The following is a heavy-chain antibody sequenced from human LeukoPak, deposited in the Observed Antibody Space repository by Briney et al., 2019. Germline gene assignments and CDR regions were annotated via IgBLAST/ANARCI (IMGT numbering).Heavy chain of an antibody. CDR3: ARRVSYGDFDY. Sequence: GASVKVSCKASGYTFTSYDVNWVRQATGQGLEWMGGMSPNSGNTGYAQKFQGRVTITRNTSISTAYMQLSSLRSEDTAVYYCARRVSYGDFDYWGQGTLVTVSS. V-gene: IGHV1-8*01. D-gene: IGHD4-17*01. CDR2: MSPNSGNT. CDR1: GYTFTSYD. J-gene: IGHJ4*02.